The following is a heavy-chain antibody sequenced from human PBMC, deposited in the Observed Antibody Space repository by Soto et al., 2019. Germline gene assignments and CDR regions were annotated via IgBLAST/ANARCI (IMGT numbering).Heavy chain of an antibody. CDR1: GFTFSSYS. CDR2: ISSSSSTI. Sequence: GGSLRLSCAASGFTFSSYSMNWVRQAPGKGLEWVSSISSSSSTIYYADSVKGRFTISRDNAKNSLYLQMNSLRAEDTAVYYCARVVNDYGDLHFDYWGQGTLVTVSS. J-gene: IGHJ4*02. D-gene: IGHD4-17*01. CDR3: ARVVNDYGDLHFDY. V-gene: IGHV3-48*01.